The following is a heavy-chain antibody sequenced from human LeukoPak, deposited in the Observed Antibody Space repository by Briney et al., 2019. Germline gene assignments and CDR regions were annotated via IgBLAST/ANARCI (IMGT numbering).Heavy chain of an antibody. J-gene: IGHJ5*02. CDR2: IYYSGTT. V-gene: IGHV4-39*01. Sequence: PSETLSLTCTVSGGSINSSNNFWGWIRQPPGKGLEWIGSIYYSGTTYYNPSLKSRVTISVDTSKNQFSLRLTSVTASDTAVYYCARSLAAAGPTHNWFDPWGQGTLVTVSS. D-gene: IGHD6-13*01. CDR3: ARSLAAAGPTHNWFDP. CDR1: GGSINSSNNF.